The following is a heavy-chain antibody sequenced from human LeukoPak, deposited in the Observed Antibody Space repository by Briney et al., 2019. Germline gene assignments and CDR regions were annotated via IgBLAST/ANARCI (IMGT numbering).Heavy chain of an antibody. D-gene: IGHD1-1*01. CDR3: ARGASTGFDP. V-gene: IGHV3-13*04. CDR1: GFTFSRYD. J-gene: IGHJ5*02. Sequence: AGGSLRLSCAASGFTFSRYDMHWVRQATGEGLEWVSGIGTAGDIYYLGSVKGRFTLSREDAKNSLYLQMNNLRAGDTAVYYCARGASTGFDPWGQGTLVPVSS. CDR2: IGTAGDI.